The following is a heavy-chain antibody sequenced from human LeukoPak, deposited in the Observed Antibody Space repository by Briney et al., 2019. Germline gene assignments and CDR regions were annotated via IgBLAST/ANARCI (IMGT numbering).Heavy chain of an antibody. V-gene: IGHV4-59*12. CDR2: IYYSGST. D-gene: IGHD3-16*01. Sequence: PSETLSLTCAVSGGSISSYYWSWIRQPPGRGREWVGYIYYSGSTNYNPSLKNRVTISVDTSKNQFSLKLSTVPAADTAEYTSARDRGDYGYWDFDVWGRGALVTVST. CDR3: ARDRGDYGYWDFDV. J-gene: IGHJ2*01. CDR1: GGSISSYY.